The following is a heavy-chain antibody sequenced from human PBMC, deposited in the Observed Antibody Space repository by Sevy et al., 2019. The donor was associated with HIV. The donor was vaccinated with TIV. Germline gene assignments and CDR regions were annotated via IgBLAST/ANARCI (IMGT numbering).Heavy chain of an antibody. Sequence: GGYLRLSCAASGFTFSSYAMSWVRQAPGKGLEWVSAISGSGGSTYYADSVKGRFTISRDNSKNTLYLQMNSLRAEDTAVYYCAKEPYDFWISYYMDVWGKGTTVTVSS. CDR2: ISGSGGST. CDR1: GFTFSSYA. D-gene: IGHD3-3*01. J-gene: IGHJ6*03. V-gene: IGHV3-23*01. CDR3: AKEPYDFWISYYMDV.